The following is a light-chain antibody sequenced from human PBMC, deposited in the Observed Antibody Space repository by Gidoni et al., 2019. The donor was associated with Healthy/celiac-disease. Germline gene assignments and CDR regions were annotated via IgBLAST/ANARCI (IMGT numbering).Light chain of an antibody. Sequence: QSALTQPPSASGSPGQPVTISCTGPSSDVGGYNYVSWYQQTPGKAPKLMIYEVSKRPSGVPDRFSGSKSGNTASLTVSGLQAEDEADYYCSSYAGSNTNVVFGGGTKLTVL. J-gene: IGLJ2*01. CDR3: SSYAGSNTNVV. CDR1: SSDVGGYNY. V-gene: IGLV2-8*01. CDR2: EVS.